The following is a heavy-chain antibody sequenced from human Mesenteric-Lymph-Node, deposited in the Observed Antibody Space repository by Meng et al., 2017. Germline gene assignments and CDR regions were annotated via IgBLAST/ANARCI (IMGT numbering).Heavy chain of an antibody. CDR2: IIPIFGTA. D-gene: IGHD6-13*01. Sequence: SVKVSCKASGSTFSSYAISWVRQAPGQGLEWMGGIIPIFGTANYAQKFQGRVTITADKSTSTAYMELSSLRSEDTAVYYCARSIAADGFDPWGQGTLVTVSS. V-gene: IGHV1-69*06. CDR3: ARSIAADGFDP. J-gene: IGHJ5*01. CDR1: GSTFSSYA.